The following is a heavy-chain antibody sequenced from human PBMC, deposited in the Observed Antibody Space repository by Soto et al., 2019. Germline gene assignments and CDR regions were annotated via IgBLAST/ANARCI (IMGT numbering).Heavy chain of an antibody. CDR3: ARGMVIWNYAPNYYYGMDV. CDR1: GGTFSSYA. J-gene: IGHJ6*02. CDR2: ISAYNGNT. V-gene: IGHV1-18*01. D-gene: IGHD1-7*01. Sequence: ASVKVSCKASGGTFSSYAISWVRQAPGQGLEWMGWISAYNGNTNYAQKLQDRVTMTTDTSTSTAYMELRSVRSDDTAVYYCARGMVIWNYAPNYYYGMDVWGQGTTVTVSS.